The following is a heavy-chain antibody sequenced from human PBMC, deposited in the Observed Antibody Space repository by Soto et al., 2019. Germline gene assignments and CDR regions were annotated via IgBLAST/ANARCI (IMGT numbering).Heavy chain of an antibody. J-gene: IGHJ6*04. Sequence: GGSLRLSCAASGFTFSSYAMSWVRQAPGKGLEWVSAISGSGGSTYYADSVKGRFTISRDNSKNTLYLQMNSLRAEDTAVYYCAKDIGSGLRYLSPMDVWGKGTTVTVSS. V-gene: IGHV3-23*01. CDR2: ISGSGGST. CDR1: GFTFSSYA. D-gene: IGHD3-9*01. CDR3: AKDIGSGLRYLSPMDV.